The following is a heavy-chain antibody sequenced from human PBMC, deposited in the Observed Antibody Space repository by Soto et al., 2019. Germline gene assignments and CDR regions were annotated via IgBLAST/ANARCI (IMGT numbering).Heavy chain of an antibody. J-gene: IGHJ3*02. D-gene: IGHD2-2*01. CDR1: GFTFDDYA. V-gene: IGHV3-9*01. Sequence: EVQLVESGGGLVQPGRSLRLSCAASGFTFDDYAMHWVRQAPGKGLEWVSGISWNSGSIGYADSVKGRFTITRDNAKNSLNLQMNSLRAEDTALYYCAKDYTGEIVVVPAAIGNAFDIWGQGTMVTVSS. CDR3: AKDYTGEIVVVPAAIGNAFDI. CDR2: ISWNSGSI.